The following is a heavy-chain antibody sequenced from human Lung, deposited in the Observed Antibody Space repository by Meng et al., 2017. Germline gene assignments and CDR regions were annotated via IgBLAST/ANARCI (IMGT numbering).Heavy chain of an antibody. J-gene: IGHJ1*01. Sequence: EVQLVEFGGGLVPPGGSLRLSGAASGFTFTDHWMHWVRQGPGKGLVWVSRINRDGTKPTYADSVKGRFTISRDNAKNTLYLQMNNLRAEDTAFYYCTNDRLNHWGQGALVTVSS. CDR1: GFTFTDHW. CDR3: TNDRLNH. CDR2: INRDGTKP. D-gene: IGHD1-1*01. V-gene: IGHV3-74*01.